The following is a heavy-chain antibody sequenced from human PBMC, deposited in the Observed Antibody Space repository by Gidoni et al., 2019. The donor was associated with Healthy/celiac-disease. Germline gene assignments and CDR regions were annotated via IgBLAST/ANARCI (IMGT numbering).Heavy chain of an antibody. CDR1: GFTFSSYS. V-gene: IGHV3-21*01. CDR2: ISSSSSYI. J-gene: IGHJ4*02. Sequence: EVQLVESGGGLVKPGGSLRLSCAPSGFTFSSYSMNWVRQAPGKGLEWVSSISSSSSYIYYADSVKGRFTISRDNAKNSLYLQMNSLRAEDTAVYYCARVVVPAAIRESSFDYWGQGTLVTVSS. CDR3: ARVVVPAAIRESSFDY. D-gene: IGHD2-2*02.